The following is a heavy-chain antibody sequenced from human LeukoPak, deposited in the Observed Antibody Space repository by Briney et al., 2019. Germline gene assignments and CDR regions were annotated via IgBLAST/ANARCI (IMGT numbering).Heavy chain of an antibody. V-gene: IGHV1-18*01. D-gene: IGHD2-21*01. J-gene: IGHJ6*03. Sequence: ASVKVSCKASGYTFTSYGISWVRQAPGQGLEWMGWISAYNGNTNYAQKLQGRVTMTTDTSTSTAYMELRSLRSDDTAVYYCASSGWAYCGGDCYGSNYYYYYMDVSGKGTTVTVSS. CDR3: ASSGWAYCGGDCYGSNYYYYYMDV. CDR2: ISAYNGNT. CDR1: GYTFTSYG.